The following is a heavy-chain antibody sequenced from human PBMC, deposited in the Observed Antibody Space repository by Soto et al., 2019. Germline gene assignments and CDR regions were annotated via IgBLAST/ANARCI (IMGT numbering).Heavy chain of an antibody. CDR1: GFTFSSYW. D-gene: IGHD6-19*01. V-gene: IGHV3-7*01. Sequence: GGSLRLSCAASGFTFSSYWMSWVRQPPGKGLEWVANIKQDGSEKYYVDSVKGRLTLSRDNAKYSLHLQMDSLRAEDTAMYCCARVAYVSGWNFYCWGQGSLVAVSS. J-gene: IGHJ4*01. CDR2: IKQDGSEK. CDR3: ARVAYVSGWNFYC.